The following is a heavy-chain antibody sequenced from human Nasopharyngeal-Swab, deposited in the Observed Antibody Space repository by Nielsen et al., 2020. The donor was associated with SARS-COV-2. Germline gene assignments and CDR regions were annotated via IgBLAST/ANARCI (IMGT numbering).Heavy chain of an antibody. CDR3: ASSPRQPPARGWYFDL. D-gene: IGHD2-2*01. J-gene: IGHJ2*01. Sequence: GSLRLSCAVYGGSFSGYYWSWLRQPPGKGLEWIGEINHSGSTNYNPSLKSRVTISVDTSKNQFSLKLSSVTAADTAVYYCASSPRQPPARGWYFDLWGRGTLVTVSS. CDR2: INHSGST. V-gene: IGHV4-34*01. CDR1: GGSFSGYY.